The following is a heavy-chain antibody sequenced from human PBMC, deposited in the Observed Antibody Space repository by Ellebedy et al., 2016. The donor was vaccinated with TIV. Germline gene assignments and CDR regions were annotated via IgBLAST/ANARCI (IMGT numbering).Heavy chain of an antibody. V-gene: IGHV1-18*04. CDR2: ISAYNGNT. CDR3: ARDDYGAFDP. J-gene: IGHJ5*02. D-gene: IGHD4-17*01. CDR1: GYTFTGYY. Sequence: AASVKVSCKASGYTFTGYYMHWVRQAPGQGLEWMGWISAYNGNTNYAQKLQGRVTMTTDTSTSTAYMELRSLRSDDTAVYYCARDDYGAFDPWGQGTLVTVSS.